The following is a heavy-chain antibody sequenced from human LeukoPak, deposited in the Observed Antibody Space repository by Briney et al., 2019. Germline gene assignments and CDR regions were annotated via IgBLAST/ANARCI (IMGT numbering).Heavy chain of an antibody. CDR2: INHSGST. V-gene: IGHV4-34*01. Sequence: PSETLSLTCAVYGGSFSGYYWSWIRQPPGKGLEWIGEINHSGSTNYNPSLKCRVTMSVDTSKNQFSLKLSSVTAADTAVYYCARERRIAAAGRYYFDYWGQGTLVTVSS. J-gene: IGHJ4*02. CDR1: GGSFSGYY. D-gene: IGHD6-13*01. CDR3: ARERRIAAAGRYYFDY.